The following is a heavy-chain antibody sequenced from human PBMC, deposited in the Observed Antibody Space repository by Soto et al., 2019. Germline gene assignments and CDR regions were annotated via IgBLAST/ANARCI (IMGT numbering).Heavy chain of an antibody. V-gene: IGHV1-18*01. D-gene: IGHD5-12*01. J-gene: IGHJ3*02. CDR2: ISAYNGNT. CDR1: GYTFTSYG. CDR3: ARDSRRDYDHDAFDI. Sequence: ASVKVSCKASGYTFTSYGISWVRQAPGQGLEWIGWISAYNGNTNYAQKLQGRVTMTTDTSTSTAYMELRSLRSDDTAVYYCARDSRRDYDHDAFDIWGQGTMVTVSS.